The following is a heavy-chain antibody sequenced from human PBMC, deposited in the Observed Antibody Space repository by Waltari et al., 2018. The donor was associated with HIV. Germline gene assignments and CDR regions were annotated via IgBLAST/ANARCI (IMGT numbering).Heavy chain of an antibody. Sequence: VQLQESGPGLVKPSETLSLTCTVSNGSISSYYWTWIRQTPEKGLEWIGYIYYSGSTNYNPSLKSRVTISVDTSKNQFSLKLNSVTAADTAVYFCARDLPGGSGRFDNWGQGTLVTVSS. CDR1: NGSISSYY. D-gene: IGHD6-19*01. J-gene: IGHJ4*02. CDR3: ARDLPGGSGRFDN. CDR2: IYYSGST. V-gene: IGHV4-59*01.